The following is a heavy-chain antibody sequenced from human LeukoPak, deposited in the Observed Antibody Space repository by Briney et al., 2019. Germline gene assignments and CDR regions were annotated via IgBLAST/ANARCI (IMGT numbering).Heavy chain of an antibody. Sequence: GGSLRLSCAASGFTFSSFAMSWVRQAPGKGLEWVSAVSSTGFTTYYADSVKGRFTISRDNSMNMLHLQMNSLRAEDTAVYYCAKEGAGDYYDSSGYFDYWGQGTLVTVSS. D-gene: IGHD3-22*01. CDR1: GFTFSSFA. CDR2: VSSTGFTT. V-gene: IGHV3-23*01. J-gene: IGHJ4*02. CDR3: AKEGAGDYYDSSGYFDY.